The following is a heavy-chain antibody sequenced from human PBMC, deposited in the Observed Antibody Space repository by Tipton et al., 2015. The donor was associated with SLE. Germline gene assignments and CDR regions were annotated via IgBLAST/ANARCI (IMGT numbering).Heavy chain of an antibody. CDR2: IYYSGST. CDR1: GDSISSYY. CDR3: ASETMVRGVTFFDI. Sequence: LRLSCTVSGDSISSYYWSWIRQPPGKGLEWIGYIYYSGSTNYNPSLKSRVTISVDTSKNQFSLKLSSVTAADTAVYYCASETMVRGVTFFDIWGQGTMVAVSS. V-gene: IGHV4-59*08. J-gene: IGHJ3*02. D-gene: IGHD3-10*01.